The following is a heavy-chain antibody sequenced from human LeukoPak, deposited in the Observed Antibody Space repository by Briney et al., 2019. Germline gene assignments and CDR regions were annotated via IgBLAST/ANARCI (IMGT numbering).Heavy chain of an antibody. Sequence: ASVKVSCKASGYTFTSYDINWVRQATGQGLEWMGWMNPNSGNTGYAQKFQGRVTITRNTSISTAYMELSSLRSEDTAVYYCARVTGYYDFWSGYYNYYYYMDVWGKGTTVTVSS. J-gene: IGHJ6*03. CDR2: MNPNSGNT. V-gene: IGHV1-8*01. CDR3: ARVTGYYDFWSGYYNYYYYMDV. CDR1: GYTFTSYD. D-gene: IGHD3-3*01.